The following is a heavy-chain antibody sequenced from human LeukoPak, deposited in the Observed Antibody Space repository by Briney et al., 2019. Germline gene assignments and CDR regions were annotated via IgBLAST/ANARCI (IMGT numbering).Heavy chain of an antibody. V-gene: IGHV3-15*01. J-gene: IGHJ6*03. CDR3: TTVFAGDSSNSYYYMDV. CDR2: IKSKTDGGTA. Sequence: GGSLRLSCVASGFTFSNAWMSWVRQSPGKGLEWVGRIKSKTDGGTADYAAPVKGRFTISRDDSKNTLYLQMNSLKTEDTAVYYCTTVFAGDSSNSYYYMDVWGKGTTVTVSS. CDR1: GFTFSNAW. D-gene: IGHD4-11*01.